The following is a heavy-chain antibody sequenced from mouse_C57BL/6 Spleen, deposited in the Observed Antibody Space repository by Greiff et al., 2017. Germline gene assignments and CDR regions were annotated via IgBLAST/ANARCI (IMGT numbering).Heavy chain of an antibody. J-gene: IGHJ3*01. Sequence: QVQLQQPGAELVRPGSSVKLSCKASGYTFTSYWMAWVKQRPGQGLEWIGNIYPSDSETHYNQKFKGKATLTVDKSSSTAYMQLSSLTSEDSAVYYCAREEDGDCAYWGQGTLVTVSA. CDR3: AREEDGDCAY. V-gene: IGHV1-61*01. CDR1: GYTFTSYW. D-gene: IGHD2-13*01. CDR2: IYPSDSET.